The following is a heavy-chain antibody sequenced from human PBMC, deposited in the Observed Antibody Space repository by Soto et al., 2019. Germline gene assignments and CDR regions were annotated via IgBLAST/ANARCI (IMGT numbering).Heavy chain of an antibody. CDR3: ARGPKGRPFDP. J-gene: IGHJ5*02. CDR2: IYYSGST. CDR1: GGSISSYY. V-gene: IGHV4-59*01. Sequence: ASETLSLTCTVSGGSISSYYWSWIRQPPGKGLEWIGYIYYSGSTNYNPSLKSRVTISVDTSKNQFSLKLSSVTAADTAVYYCARGPKGRPFDPWGQGTLVTVSS.